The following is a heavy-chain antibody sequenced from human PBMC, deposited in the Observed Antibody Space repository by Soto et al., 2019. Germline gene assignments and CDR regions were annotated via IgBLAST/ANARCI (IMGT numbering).Heavy chain of an antibody. Sequence: QVQLQQWGAGLLKPSETLSLNCAVTGGSLSGYYWSWIRQPPGKGLEWIGEVKDGGHTNYSPSLRGRVTISSDTPNNQFSLRLNSVTAADTGVYYCARGQEGVVATHCDQGSLVTVSS. CDR2: VKDGGHT. CDR3: ARGQEGVVATH. V-gene: IGHV4-34*01. CDR1: GGSLSGYY. J-gene: IGHJ4*02. D-gene: IGHD5-12*01.